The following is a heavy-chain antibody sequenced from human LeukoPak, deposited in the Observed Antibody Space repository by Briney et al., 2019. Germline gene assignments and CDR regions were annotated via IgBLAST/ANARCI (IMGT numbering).Heavy chain of an antibody. CDR2: IYYSGTT. D-gene: IGHD6-13*01. CDR1: GGSISSYY. Sequence: TSETLSLTCTVSGGSISSYYWSWIRQPPGKGLEWIGYIYYSGTTNYNPSLKSRVTISVDTSKNQFSLKLSSVTAADTAVYYCARGVYIAAAQYGYWGQGTLVNVSS. CDR3: ARGVYIAAAQYGY. V-gene: IGHV4-59*01. J-gene: IGHJ4*02.